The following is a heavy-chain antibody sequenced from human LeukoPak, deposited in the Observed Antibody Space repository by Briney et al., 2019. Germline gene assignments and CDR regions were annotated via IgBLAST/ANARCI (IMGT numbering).Heavy chain of an antibody. Sequence: GGSLRLSCAASGFTFSNYWMHWVRQTPGEGLVCVSLIKGDGSSTTYADSVKGRFTISRDNAKNTVYLQMNSLRAEDTAVYYCARGCRGVFDYWGQGTLVTVSS. V-gene: IGHV3-74*01. J-gene: IGHJ4*02. D-gene: IGHD2-15*01. CDR2: IKGDGSST. CDR3: ARGCRGVFDY. CDR1: GFTFSNYW.